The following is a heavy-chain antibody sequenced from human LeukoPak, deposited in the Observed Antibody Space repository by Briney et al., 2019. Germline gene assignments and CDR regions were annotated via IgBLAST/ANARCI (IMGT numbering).Heavy chain of an antibody. CDR2: IWADGRTK. CDR3: AREHGPFDGFDI. J-gene: IGHJ3*02. V-gene: IGHV3-33*01. Sequence: GRSLRLSCAASGFSISTGMHWVRQAPGKGPEWVAVIWADGRTKFYAGSVKGRFTISRDNSKNTLYLEMNSLRVEDTAVYYCAREHGPFDGFDIWGQGTMVTVS. CDR1: GFSISTG.